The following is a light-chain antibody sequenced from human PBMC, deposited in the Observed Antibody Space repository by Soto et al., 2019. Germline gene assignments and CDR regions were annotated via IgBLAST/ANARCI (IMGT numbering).Light chain of an antibody. Sequence: DIVMTQSPASLSVSPGDSATLSCRASQSVTTSLALYQQKPGQAPRLIVYAASTRVTGIPARFSGSGSGTEFTLTISSLQSEDFAVYYGQHYSNWPPITFGQGTRLEIK. CDR3: QHYSNWPPIT. CDR1: QSVTTS. J-gene: IGKJ5*01. CDR2: AAS. V-gene: IGKV3-15*01.